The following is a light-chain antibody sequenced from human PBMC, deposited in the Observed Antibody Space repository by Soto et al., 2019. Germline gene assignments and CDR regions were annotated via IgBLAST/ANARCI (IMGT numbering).Light chain of an antibody. CDR3: QKDNTVPFA. J-gene: IGKJ3*01. CDR1: QGISDY. CDR2: AAS. V-gene: IGKV1-27*01. Sequence: DIQMTQSPSSLSASVGDRVTITCRASQGISDYLAWYQQKPGEVPKVLIYAASTLQTGVPSRFSGSGSGTDFNLNIRSLQPEDVATYYCQKDNTVPFAFGPGTKVDIK.